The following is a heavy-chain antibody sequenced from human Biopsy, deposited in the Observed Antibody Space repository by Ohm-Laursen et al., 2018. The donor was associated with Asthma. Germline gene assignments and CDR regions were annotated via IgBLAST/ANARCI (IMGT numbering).Heavy chain of an antibody. CDR2: MSYDDSQT. CDR3: VRWRSGYPDHYSDF. CDR1: GFPISNYG. V-gene: IGHV3-30*03. J-gene: IGHJ4*02. Sequence: SLRLSCAASGFPISNYGMHWVRQAPGKGLEWVAVMSYDDSQTRYADSVKGRFTIPRDNSKNTLDLQMNSLRGDDTAVYYCVRWRSGYPDHYSDFWGLGTLVTVSS. D-gene: IGHD2-21*01.